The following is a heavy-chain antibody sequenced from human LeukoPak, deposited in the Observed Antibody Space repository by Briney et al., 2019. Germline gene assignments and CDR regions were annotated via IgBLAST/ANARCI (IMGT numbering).Heavy chain of an antibody. J-gene: IGHJ4*02. CDR3: ARAQGSSSWYVLYY. Sequence: GRSLRLSCAASGFTFSSYAMHWVRQAPGKGLEWVAVISYDGSNKYYADSVKGRFTISRDNSKNTLYLQMNSLRAEDTAVYYCARAQGSSSWYVLYYWGQGTLVTVSS. CDR1: GFTFSSYA. CDR2: ISYDGSNK. D-gene: IGHD6-13*01. V-gene: IGHV3-30*01.